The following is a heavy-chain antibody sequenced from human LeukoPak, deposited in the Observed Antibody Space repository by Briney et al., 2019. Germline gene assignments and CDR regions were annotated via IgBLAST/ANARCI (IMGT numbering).Heavy chain of an antibody. J-gene: IGHJ4*02. CDR3: ARGRYYGSGGYIY. CDR1: GGTFSSYA. V-gene: IGHV1-69*05. CDR2: IIPIFGTA. D-gene: IGHD3-10*01. Sequence: SVKVSCKASGGTFSSYAISWVRQAPGQGLEWMGRIIPIFGTANYAQKFQGRVTITTDESTSTTYMELSSLRSEDTAVYYCARGRYYGSGGYIYWGQGTLVTVSS.